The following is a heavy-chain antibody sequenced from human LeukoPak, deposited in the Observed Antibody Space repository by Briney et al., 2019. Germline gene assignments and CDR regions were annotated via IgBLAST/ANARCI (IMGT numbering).Heavy chain of an antibody. D-gene: IGHD4-23*01. Sequence: SETLSLTCTVSVGSITSSSYYWSWIRQPPGKGLGWIGYISYNGRTNYNPSLKSRVTISVDTSKNQFSLKVTSVTATDTAVYYCARDYGGKFDYWGQGILVTVSS. CDR3: ARDYGGKFDY. CDR1: VGSITSSSYY. J-gene: IGHJ4*02. CDR2: ISYNGRT. V-gene: IGHV4-61*01.